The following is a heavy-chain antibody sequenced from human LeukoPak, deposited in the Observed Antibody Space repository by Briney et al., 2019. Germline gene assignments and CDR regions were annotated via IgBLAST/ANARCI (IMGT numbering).Heavy chain of an antibody. CDR2: ISVGGETT. D-gene: IGHD1-26*01. CDR3: AKGGSGSYYDRIDF. J-gene: IGHJ4*02. CDR1: GFTFSTYV. Sequence: GGSLRLSCTASGFTFSTYVMTWVRQAPGKGLEWVSTISVGGETTFYADSVKGRFTISRDNSKHTLYLQMNSLRVGDTALYYCAKGGSGSYYDRIDFWGQGTPVTVSS. V-gene: IGHV3-23*01.